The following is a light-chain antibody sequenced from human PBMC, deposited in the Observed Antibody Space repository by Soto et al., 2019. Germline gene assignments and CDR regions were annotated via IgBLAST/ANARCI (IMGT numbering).Light chain of an antibody. CDR2: EVS. J-gene: IGLJ2*01. CDR1: SSDVGGYKY. V-gene: IGLV2-14*01. Sequence: QSALTQPASVSGSPGQSITISCTGTSSDVGGYKYVSWYQHHPGKAPKLMIYEVSNRPSGVSNRFSGSKSGNTTSLTISGLQAEDEADYYCSSYTHRNTLVFGGGTKLTVL. CDR3: SSYTHRNTLV.